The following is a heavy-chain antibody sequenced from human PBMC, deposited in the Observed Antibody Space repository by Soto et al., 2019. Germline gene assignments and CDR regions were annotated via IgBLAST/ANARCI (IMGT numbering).Heavy chain of an antibody. CDR3: AKHNVISGTFIDS. Sequence: SETLSLTCTVSGGSISSSSYYWGWIRQPPGKGLEWIGSIYYSGSTYYNPSLKSRVTISVDTSKNQFSLKLSSVTAADTAVYYCAKHNVISGTFIDSWGQGALVTVSS. V-gene: IGHV4-39*07. CDR2: IYYSGST. D-gene: IGHD6-19*01. J-gene: IGHJ5*01. CDR1: GGSISSSSYY.